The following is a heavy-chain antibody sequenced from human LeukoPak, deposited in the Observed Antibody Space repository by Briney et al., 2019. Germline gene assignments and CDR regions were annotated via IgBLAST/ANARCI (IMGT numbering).Heavy chain of an antibody. Sequence: GGSLRLSCAASGFTFSTFAMHWVRQAPGKGLEYVSGINSNGGSTFYANSVKGRFTISRDNSKNTLYLQMGSLRTEDMAVYYCARGIILREDGYKKPNWFDPWGQGTLVTVSS. CDR1: GFTFSTFA. D-gene: IGHD5-24*01. CDR2: INSNGGST. J-gene: IGHJ5*02. V-gene: IGHV3-64*01. CDR3: ARGIILREDGYKKPNWFDP.